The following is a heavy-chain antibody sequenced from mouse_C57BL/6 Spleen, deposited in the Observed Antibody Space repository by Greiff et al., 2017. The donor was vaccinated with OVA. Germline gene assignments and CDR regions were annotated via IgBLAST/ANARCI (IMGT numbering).Heavy chain of an antibody. D-gene: IGHD1-1*01. CDR1: GYTFTDYY. V-gene: IGHV1-26*01. CDR2: INPNNGGT. J-gene: IGHJ3*01. Sequence: VQLQQSGPELVKPGASVKISCKASGYTFTDYYMNWVKQSHGKSLEWIGDINPNNGGTSYNQKFKGKATLTVDKSSSTAYMELRSLTSEDSAVYYWASIYGSSSWFAYWGQGTLVTVSA. CDR3: ASIYGSSSWFAY.